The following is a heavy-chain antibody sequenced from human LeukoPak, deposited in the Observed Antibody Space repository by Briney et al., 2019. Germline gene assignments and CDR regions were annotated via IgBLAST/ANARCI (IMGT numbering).Heavy chain of an antibody. D-gene: IGHD6-6*01. CDR2: IYHSGST. V-gene: IGHV4-31*03. Sequence: PSETLSLTCTVSGGSISSGGYYWSWIRQHPGKGLEWIGYIYHSGSTYYNPSLQSRVTISVDTSKNQFSLKLSSVTAADTAVCYCARGYSSSSLYYFYYYSMDVWGQGTTVTVSS. CDR1: GGSISSGGYY. J-gene: IGHJ6*02. CDR3: ARGYSSSSLYYFYYYSMDV.